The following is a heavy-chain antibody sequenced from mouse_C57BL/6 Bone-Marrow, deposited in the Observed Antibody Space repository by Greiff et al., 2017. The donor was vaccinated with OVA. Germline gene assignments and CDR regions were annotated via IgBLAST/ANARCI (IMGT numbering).Heavy chain of an antibody. Sequence: EVKLQESGGDLVKPGGSLKLSCAASGFTFSSYGMSWVRQTPDKRLEWVATISSGGSYTYYPDSVKGRFTISRDNAKNTLYLQMSSLKSEDTAMYYCARRNYYGSSPFAYWGQGTLVTVSA. J-gene: IGHJ3*01. CDR1: GFTFSSYG. CDR2: ISSGGSYT. V-gene: IGHV5-6*02. CDR3: ARRNYYGSSPFAY. D-gene: IGHD1-1*01.